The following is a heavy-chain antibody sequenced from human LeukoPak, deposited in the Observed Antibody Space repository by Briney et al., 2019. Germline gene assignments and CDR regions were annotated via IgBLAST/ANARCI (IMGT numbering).Heavy chain of an antibody. CDR2: IYHTGST. CDR1: GYSISSGYY. J-gene: IGHJ4*02. D-gene: IGHD5-24*01. CDR3: ARTNVEMATTFDY. Sequence: SETLSLTCTVSGYSISSGYYWGWIRQPPGKGLEWIAYIYHTGSTNYNPSLKSRVTISVDTSKNQFSLKLSSVTAADTAVYYCARTNVEMATTFDYWGQGTLVTVSS. V-gene: IGHV4-38-2*02.